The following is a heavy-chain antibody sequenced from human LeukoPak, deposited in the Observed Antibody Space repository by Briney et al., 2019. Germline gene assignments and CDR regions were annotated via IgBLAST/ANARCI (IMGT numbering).Heavy chain of an antibody. CDR1: GGTFSSYA. CDR2: IIPIFGTA. Sequence: ASVKVSCKASGGTFSSYAISWVRQAPGQGLEWMGGIIPIFGTANYAQKFQGRVTITADESTSTAYMELSSLRSEDTAVYYCARDQGYQLLSPNNWFDPWGQGTLATVSS. D-gene: IGHD2-2*01. V-gene: IGHV1-69*13. CDR3: ARDQGYQLLSPNNWFDP. J-gene: IGHJ5*02.